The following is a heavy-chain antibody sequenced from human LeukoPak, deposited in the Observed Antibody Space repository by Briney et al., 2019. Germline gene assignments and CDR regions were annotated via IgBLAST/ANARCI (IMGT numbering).Heavy chain of an antibody. CDR2: INSDGSST. CDR3: ARDRPDVYYDSSTEFDY. J-gene: IGHJ4*02. CDR1: GFTFSSYW. D-gene: IGHD3-22*01. V-gene: IGHV3-74*01. Sequence: PGGSLRLSCAASGFTFSSYWMHWVRQAPGKGLVWVSRINSDGSSTSYADSVKGRFTISRDNAKNTLYLQMNSLRAEDTAVYYCARDRPDVYYDSSTEFDYWGQGTLVTVSS.